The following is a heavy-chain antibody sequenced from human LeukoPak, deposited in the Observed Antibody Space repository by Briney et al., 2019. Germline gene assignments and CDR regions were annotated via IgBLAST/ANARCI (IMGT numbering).Heavy chain of an antibody. CDR1: GFIFSDYS. Sequence: GGSLGLSCAASGFIFSDYSMNWVRQAPGRGLEWLSYIGLDSGFTSYADSVKGRFTISSDTASNSLYLHLNSLRAEDTALYFCARDHNWAFDSWGQGTLVAVSS. CDR3: ARDHNWAFDS. V-gene: IGHV3-21*05. CDR2: IGLDSGFT. J-gene: IGHJ4*02. D-gene: IGHD1-20*01.